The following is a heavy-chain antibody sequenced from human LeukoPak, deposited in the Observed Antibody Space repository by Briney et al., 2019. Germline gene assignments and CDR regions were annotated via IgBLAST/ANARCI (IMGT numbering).Heavy chain of an antibody. D-gene: IGHD1-20*01. Sequence: SVKVSCKASGGTFSSYAISWVRQAPGQGLEWMGGIIPIFGTANYAQKFQGRVTITADESTSTAYMELSSLRSEDTAVYYCARGIESVGNWNARFREADAFDIWGQGTMVTVSS. CDR2: IIPIFGTA. V-gene: IGHV1-69*13. J-gene: IGHJ3*02. CDR3: ARGIESVGNWNARFREADAFDI. CDR1: GGTFSSYA.